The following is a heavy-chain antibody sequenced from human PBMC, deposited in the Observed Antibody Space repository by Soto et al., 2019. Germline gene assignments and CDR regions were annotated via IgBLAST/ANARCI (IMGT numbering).Heavy chain of an antibody. CDR3: ARDCSSSSCSVWAY. V-gene: IGHV3-33*01. D-gene: IGHD2-2*01. CDR2: MWYHGRDL. Sequence: QVQLVESGGGVVQPGRSLRLSCAASGFSFSDYVMHWVRQAPGKGLEWVAVMWYHGRDLFYTDSVKGRFTVSRDNSKNTLYLQMHSLRADDTAVYYCARDCSSSSCSVWAYWGQGTLVTVSS. J-gene: IGHJ4*02. CDR1: GFSFSDYV.